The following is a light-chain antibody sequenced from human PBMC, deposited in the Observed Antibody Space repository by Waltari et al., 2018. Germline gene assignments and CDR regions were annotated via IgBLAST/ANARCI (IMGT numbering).Light chain of an antibody. V-gene: IGLV1-40*01. J-gene: IGLJ2*01. CDR2: ENK. CDR1: SSNIGAGYY. CDR3: SAWDSSLSTQV. Sequence: QSVLTQPPSASGAPGQRVTISCTGSSSNIGAGYYVSWYQQFPGIVPKLLIYENKKRPSGVSDRVSGSKSGTSASLTITGLQSEDEADYYCSAWDSSLSTQVFGGGTRLTVL.